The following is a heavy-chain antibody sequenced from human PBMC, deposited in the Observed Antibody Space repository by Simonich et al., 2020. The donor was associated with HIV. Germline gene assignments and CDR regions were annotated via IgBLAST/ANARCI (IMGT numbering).Heavy chain of an antibody. CDR3: ARGSSGRYHLNFDY. Sequence: ILSCAAAGFTFSSYWMSWVRQAPGKGLEWVASIKQDGSEKYYVDSVKGRFTISRDNAKNSLNLQMNSLRAEDTAVYFCARGSSGRYHLNFDYWGQGTLVTVSS. J-gene: IGHJ4*02. CDR2: IKQDGSEK. D-gene: IGHD6-19*01. CDR1: GFTFSSYW. V-gene: IGHV3-7*01.